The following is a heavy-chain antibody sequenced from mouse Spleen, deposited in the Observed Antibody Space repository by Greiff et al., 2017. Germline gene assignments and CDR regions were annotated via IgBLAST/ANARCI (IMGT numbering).Heavy chain of an antibody. CDR3: ARNMGDLEGWYFDV. Sequence: QVQLQQSGPGLVQPSQSLSITCTVSGFSLTSYGVHWVRQSPGKGLEWLGVIWSGGSTDYNAAFISRLSISKDNSKSQVFFKMNSLQADDTAIYYCARNMGDLEGWYFDVWGTGTTVTVSS. CDR2: IWSGGST. V-gene: IGHV2-2*01. D-gene: IGHD1-1*02. J-gene: IGHJ1*03. CDR1: GFSLTSYG.